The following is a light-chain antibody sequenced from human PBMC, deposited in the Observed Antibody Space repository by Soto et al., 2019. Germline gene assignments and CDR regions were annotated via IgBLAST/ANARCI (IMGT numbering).Light chain of an antibody. V-gene: IGLV2-14*01. CDR3: SSYTSSSTLV. CDR1: STDVGGYNY. Sequence: QSALTQPASVSASPGQSITISCTGTSTDVGGYNYVSWYQQYPGKAPELIIYEVSNRPSGVSDRFSGFKFANTASLTISGLQAEDEANYYCSSYTSSSTLVFGGGTKLTVL. J-gene: IGLJ3*02. CDR2: EVS.